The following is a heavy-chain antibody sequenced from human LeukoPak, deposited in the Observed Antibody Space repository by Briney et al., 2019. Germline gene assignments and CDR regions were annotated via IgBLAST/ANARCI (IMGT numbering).Heavy chain of an antibody. V-gene: IGHV1-3*01. Sequence: ASVKVSCKASGYTFTSYAMHWVRQAPGQRLEWMGWINAGNGNAKYSQKFQGRVTITRDTSASTAYMELNSLRSEDTAVYYCARGSILLWFGETSFGYWGQGTLVTVSS. CDR2: INAGNGNA. J-gene: IGHJ4*02. CDR3: ARGSILLWFGETSFGY. CDR1: GYTFTSYA. D-gene: IGHD3-10*01.